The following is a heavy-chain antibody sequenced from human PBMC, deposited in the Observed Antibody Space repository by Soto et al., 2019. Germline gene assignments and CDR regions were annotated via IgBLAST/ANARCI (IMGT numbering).Heavy chain of an antibody. D-gene: IGHD3-22*01. Sequence: QVQLSQFGAEVKKPGASVKVSCKASGYSFTNFHIHWVRQAPGQGLVWMGMIDPSGGITRDAQRLQGRITMTRDAATSTVYMEWRRLTSADPAVYYCARDVIGQDNYDTIGYYFDHWGQGTLVTVSS. CDR2: IDPSGGIT. CDR3: ARDVIGQDNYDTIGYYFDH. V-gene: IGHV1-46*01. J-gene: IGHJ4*02. CDR1: GYSFTNFH.